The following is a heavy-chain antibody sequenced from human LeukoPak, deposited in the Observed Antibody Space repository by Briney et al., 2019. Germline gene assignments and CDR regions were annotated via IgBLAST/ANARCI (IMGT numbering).Heavy chain of an antibody. J-gene: IGHJ2*01. CDR3: AREIAVAQYFDL. D-gene: IGHD6-19*01. CDR2: IYHSGST. Sequence: SETLSLTCAVSGGSISSGGYSWSWIRQPPGKGLEWIEYIYHSGSTYYNPSLKSRVTISVDRSKNQFSLKLSSVTAADTAVYYCAREIAVAQYFDLWGRGTLVTVSS. V-gene: IGHV4-30-2*01. CDR1: GGSISSGGYS.